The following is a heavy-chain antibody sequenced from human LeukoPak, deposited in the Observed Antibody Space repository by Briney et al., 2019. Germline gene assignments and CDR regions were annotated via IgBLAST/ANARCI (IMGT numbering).Heavy chain of an antibody. CDR2: ITGTGGST. V-gene: IGHV3-23*01. D-gene: IGHD6-19*01. J-gene: IGHJ3*01. CDR1: GFIFSNFA. Sequence: GGSLRLSCAASGFIFSNFAMSWVRQAPGKGLEWVSAITGTGGSTYYVASVKGRFTVSRDNSRNTLYLQMSSLRAEDSAMYYCAKVRDTRDWYKDAFDVWGQGTRVTVSS. CDR3: AKVRDTRDWYKDAFDV.